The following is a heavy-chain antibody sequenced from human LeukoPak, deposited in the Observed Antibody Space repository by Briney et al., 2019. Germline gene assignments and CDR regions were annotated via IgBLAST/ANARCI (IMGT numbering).Heavy chain of an antibody. J-gene: IGHJ4*02. Sequence: PSQTLSLTCAVSGGSISSGGYSWSWIRQPPGKGLEWIGSIYYSGSTYYNPSLKSRVTMSVDTSKNQFSLKLSSVTAADTAVYYCSRCLTGYSSSWQYWGQGTLVTVSS. CDR2: IYYSGST. V-gene: IGHV4-30-2*03. D-gene: IGHD6-13*01. CDR3: SRCLTGYSSSWQY. CDR1: GGSISSGGYS.